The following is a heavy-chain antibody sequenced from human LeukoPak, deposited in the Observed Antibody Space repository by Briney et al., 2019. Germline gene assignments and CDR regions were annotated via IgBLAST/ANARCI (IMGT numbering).Heavy chain of an antibody. CDR3: AKRIQSAMAMGY. CDR2: ISGSGGNT. Sequence: GGTLRLSCAASGFTFSNYGMSWVRQAPGKWLEWVSTISGSGGNTYDADSVKGRFTISRDNSKNTMYLQMNSLRAEDTAVYYCAKRIQSAMAMGYWGQGTLVTVSS. D-gene: IGHD5-18*01. J-gene: IGHJ4*02. V-gene: IGHV3-23*01. CDR1: GFTFSNYG.